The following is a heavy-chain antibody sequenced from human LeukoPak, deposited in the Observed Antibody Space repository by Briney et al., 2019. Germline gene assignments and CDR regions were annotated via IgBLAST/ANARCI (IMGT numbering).Heavy chain of an antibody. Sequence: PGGSLRLSCAASGFTFSSYWMHWVRQAPGKGLEWVANINQDGSQKYYVDSVKGRFTISRDNAKNSLYLQMNSLRAEDTAVYYCARSPSSYDFWSGYYMAYYFDYWGQGTLVTVSS. CDR1: GFTFSSYW. V-gene: IGHV3-7*01. J-gene: IGHJ4*02. CDR2: INQDGSQK. CDR3: ARSPSSYDFWSGYYMAYYFDY. D-gene: IGHD3-3*01.